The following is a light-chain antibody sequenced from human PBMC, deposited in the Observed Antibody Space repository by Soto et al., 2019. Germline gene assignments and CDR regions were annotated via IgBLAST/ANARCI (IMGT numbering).Light chain of an antibody. V-gene: IGKV3-20*01. J-gene: IGKJ1*01. Sequence: EIVLTQSPGTLSLSPGERATLSCRASQSVSSSYLAWYQQKPGQAPRLLIYGASSRATGIPDRFSGSGSGTDFTLTISRLEPEDFAVYYCQQYYTAPTWTLGQGTKVEIK. CDR1: QSVSSSY. CDR2: GAS. CDR3: QQYYTAPTWT.